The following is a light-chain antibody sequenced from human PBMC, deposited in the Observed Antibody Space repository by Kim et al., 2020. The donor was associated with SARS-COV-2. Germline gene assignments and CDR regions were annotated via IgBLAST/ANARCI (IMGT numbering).Light chain of an antibody. CDR3: QQYNNWPPMYT. Sequence: EIVMTQSPATLSVSPGERATLSCRASQSLGSNLAWYQQKPGQAPRLLIYGASTRAPGIPATFSGSGSGTEFTLTISSLQSEDFAVYYCQQYNNWPPMYTFGQGTKVDIK. J-gene: IGKJ2*01. V-gene: IGKV3-15*01. CDR1: QSLGSN. CDR2: GAS.